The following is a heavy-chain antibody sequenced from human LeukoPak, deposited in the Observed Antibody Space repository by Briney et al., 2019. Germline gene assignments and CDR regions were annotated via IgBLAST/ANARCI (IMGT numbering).Heavy chain of an antibody. D-gene: IGHD3-10*01. V-gene: IGHV7-4-1*02. J-gene: IGHJ3*02. CDR2: INTNGGNP. CDR3: ARDGVRGVISDAFDI. CDR1: GYTFNSYA. Sequence: ASVKVSCKASGYTFNSYAMNWVRQAPGQGLEWMGWINTNGGNPTYAKGFTGRFVFSLDTSVSTAYLQISSLKAEDTAVYYCARDGVRGVISDAFDIWGQGTMVTVSS.